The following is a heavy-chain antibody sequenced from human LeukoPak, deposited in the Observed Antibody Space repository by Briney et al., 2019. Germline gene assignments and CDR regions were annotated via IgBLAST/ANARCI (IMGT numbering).Heavy chain of an antibody. Sequence: GGSLRLSCAASGFTFSSYAMHWVRQAPGKGLEWVAVISYDGSNKYYADSVKGRFTISRDNSKNTLYLQMNSLRVEDAAIYYCALRSAENSGPLHRWGQGTLVSVSS. CDR2: ISYDGSNK. CDR3: ALRSAENSGPLHR. V-gene: IGHV3-30*04. D-gene: IGHD2-15*01. J-gene: IGHJ4*02. CDR1: GFTFSSYA.